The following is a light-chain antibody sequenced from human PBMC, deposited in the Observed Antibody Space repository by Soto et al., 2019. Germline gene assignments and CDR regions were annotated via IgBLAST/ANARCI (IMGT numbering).Light chain of an antibody. CDR1: QSISSW. J-gene: IGKJ1*01. Sequence: IQMTQSPSSLSASVGDRVTISCRASQSISSWLAWYQQKPGKAPKLLIYDASSLESGVPSRFSGSGSGTEFTLTISSLQPDDFATYYCQQYNSWTWPFGQGTKVDNK. CDR2: DAS. CDR3: QQYNSWTWP. V-gene: IGKV1-5*01.